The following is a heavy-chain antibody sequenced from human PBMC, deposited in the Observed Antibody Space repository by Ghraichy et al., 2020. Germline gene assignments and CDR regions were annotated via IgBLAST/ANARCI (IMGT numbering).Heavy chain of an antibody. Sequence: SQTLSLTCAVSGYSISSGYYWGWIRQPPGKGLEWIGSIYHSGSTYYNPSLKSRVTISVDTSKNQISPKLSSVTAADTAVYYCARDRGYYTSDYWGQGTLVTVSS. V-gene: IGHV4-38-2*02. D-gene: IGHD3-3*01. CDR1: GYSISSGYY. CDR2: IYHSGST. CDR3: ARDRGYYTSDY. J-gene: IGHJ4*02.